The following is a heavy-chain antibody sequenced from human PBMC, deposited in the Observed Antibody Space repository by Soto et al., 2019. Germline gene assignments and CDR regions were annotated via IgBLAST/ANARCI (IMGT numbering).Heavy chain of an antibody. D-gene: IGHD3-10*01. Sequence: VQLLESGGGLVQPGGSLRLSCAASGFTFYSYAMSWVRQAPGKGLEWVSTISASSGITYYADSVKGRFTISRDNSKNTLYLQLNSLRAEDTAVYYCAKRINYASGSRKFYYYYMDVWGKGTTVTVSS. CDR2: ISASSGIT. J-gene: IGHJ6*03. CDR3: AKRINYASGSRKFYYYYMDV. V-gene: IGHV3-23*01. CDR1: GFTFYSYA.